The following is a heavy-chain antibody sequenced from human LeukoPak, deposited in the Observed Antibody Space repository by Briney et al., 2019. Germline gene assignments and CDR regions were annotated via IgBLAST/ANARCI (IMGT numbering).Heavy chain of an antibody. D-gene: IGHD6-13*01. CDR3: ARDFWSSSWYYFDY. CDR2: IYYSGST. CDR1: GGSISSGDYY. Sequence: SETLSPTCTVSGGSISSGDYYWSWIRQPPGKGLEWIGYIYYSGSTYYNPSLKSRVTISVDTSKNQFSLKLSSVTAADTAVYYCARDFWSSSWYYFDYWGQGTLVTVSS. J-gene: IGHJ4*02. V-gene: IGHV4-30-4*08.